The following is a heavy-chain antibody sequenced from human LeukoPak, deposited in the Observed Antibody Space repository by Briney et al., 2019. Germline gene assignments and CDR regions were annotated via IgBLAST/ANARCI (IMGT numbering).Heavy chain of an antibody. D-gene: IGHD6-19*01. CDR1: GASISSSTYY. Sequence: SETLSLTCIISGASISSSTYYWGWIRQPPGKGLEWIGTLSYNEKTYYNPSLKSRVTISIDTSKNQFSLKLTSATAADTAVYYCARVGKQWLVLRGWFDPWGQGTLVTVSS. CDR3: ARVGKQWLVLRGWFDP. V-gene: IGHV4-39*07. J-gene: IGHJ5*02. CDR2: LSYNEKT.